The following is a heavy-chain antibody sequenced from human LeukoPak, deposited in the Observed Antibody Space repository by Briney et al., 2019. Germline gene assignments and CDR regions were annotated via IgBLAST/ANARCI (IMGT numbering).Heavy chain of an antibody. V-gene: IGHV1-2*02. CDR2: INPKSDGT. CDR1: GYIFTDYY. Sequence: ASVKVSCKASGYIFTDYYMHWVRQAPGQGLEWMGWINPKSDGTKYAQNFQGRVTMTWDTSISTAYMEVSRLTSDDTAMFYCARRGKGLGYYMDVWGKGTTVTISS. J-gene: IGHJ6*03. D-gene: IGHD3-16*01. CDR3: ARRGKGLGYYMDV.